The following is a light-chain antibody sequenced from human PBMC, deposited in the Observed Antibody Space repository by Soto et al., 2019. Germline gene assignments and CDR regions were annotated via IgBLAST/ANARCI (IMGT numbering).Light chain of an antibody. J-gene: IGLJ3*02. CDR2: RDD. CDR3: ASWDDTLNAVV. V-gene: IGLV1-47*01. Sequence: QSVLTQPPSASGTPGQRVTISCSGSNSNIGTNAVYWFQHLPGLAPKVLIYRDDQRPSGVSDRFSGSKSGTSCSLAISGLRSEDEAHYSCASWDDTLNAVVFGGGTKLTVL. CDR1: NSNIGTNA.